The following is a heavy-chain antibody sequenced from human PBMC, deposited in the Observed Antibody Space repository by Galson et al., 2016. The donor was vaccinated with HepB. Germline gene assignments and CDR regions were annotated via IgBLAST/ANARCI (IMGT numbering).Heavy chain of an antibody. V-gene: IGHV3-74*01. CDR2: INSDGTIS. J-gene: IGHJ6*04. CDR3: ARASPGMDV. CDR1: GFAFSSHW. Sequence: SLRLSCAASGFAFSSHWMHWVRQDLGKGLVWVSRINSDGTISNYADSVRGRFTISRDDSKSTLFLQMNSLTSEETAVYYCARASPGMDVWGKGSTVIVSS.